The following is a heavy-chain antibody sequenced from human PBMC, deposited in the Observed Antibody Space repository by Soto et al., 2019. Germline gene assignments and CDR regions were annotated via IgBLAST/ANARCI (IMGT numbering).Heavy chain of an antibody. CDR2: ISAYNGNT. CDR1: GYTFTSYG. V-gene: IGHV1-18*01. J-gene: IGHJ5*02. D-gene: IGHD6-13*01. Sequence: VKVSCKASGYTFTSYGISWVRQAPGQGLEWMGWISAYNGNTNYAQKLQGRVTMTTDTSTSTAYMELRSLRSDDTAVYYCARDDIAAAGTLRFDPWGQGTLVTVSS. CDR3: ARDDIAAAGTLRFDP.